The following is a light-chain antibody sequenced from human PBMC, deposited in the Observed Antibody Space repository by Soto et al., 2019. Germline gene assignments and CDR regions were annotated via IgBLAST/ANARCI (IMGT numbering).Light chain of an antibody. V-gene: IGKV1-5*03. CDR1: DNIVHW. Sequence: DIHMTHCPCTLSASVGDRVAITCRASDNIVHWVAWYQQKPGKAPKLLIYKAANLADEAPSRFAGSGSGTDFTLTITRLQPDDFATYYCQHYNSFSRTFGQGTKVDIK. CDR2: KAA. J-gene: IGKJ1*01. CDR3: QHYNSFSRT.